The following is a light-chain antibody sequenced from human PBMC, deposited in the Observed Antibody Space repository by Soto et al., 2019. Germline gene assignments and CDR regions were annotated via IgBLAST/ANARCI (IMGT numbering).Light chain of an antibody. Sequence: QSVLTQPASVSGSPGQSITISCTGTSSDIGAYNYVSWYQQDPGKAPKLIIYEVSNRPSGVSNRFSGSKSGNTASLTISGLQAEDEADYYCSSYTSSSVVFGGGTKLTVL. CDR2: EVS. J-gene: IGLJ2*01. V-gene: IGLV2-14*01. CDR3: SSYTSSSVV. CDR1: SSDIGAYNY.